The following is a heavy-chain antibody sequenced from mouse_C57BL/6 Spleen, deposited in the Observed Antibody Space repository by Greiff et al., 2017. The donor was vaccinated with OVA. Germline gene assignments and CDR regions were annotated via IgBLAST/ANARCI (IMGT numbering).Heavy chain of an antibody. J-gene: IGHJ3*01. V-gene: IGHV1-15*01. CDR3: TRGEDYDPFAY. Sequence: QVQLQQSGAELVRPGASVTLSCKASGYTFTDYEMHWVKQTPVHGLEWIGAIDPETGGTAYNQKFKGKAFLTADKSSSTAYMELRSLTSEDSAVYDCTRGEDYDPFAYWGQGTLVTVSA. CDR1: GYTFTDYE. CDR2: IDPETGGT. D-gene: IGHD2-4*01.